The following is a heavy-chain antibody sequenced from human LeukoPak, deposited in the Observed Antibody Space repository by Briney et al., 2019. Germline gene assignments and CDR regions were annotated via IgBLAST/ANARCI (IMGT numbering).Heavy chain of an antibody. CDR1: GFTFSTYA. Sequence: PGGSLRLSCSASGFTFSTYAMHWVRQAPGKGLEYVSGISSNGGSTNYADSVKGRFFISRDNSKNTLFLQLSSLRPEDTAVYYCVRDDVYYYDSSGYPHWGQGTLVTVSS. V-gene: IGHV3-64D*09. D-gene: IGHD3-22*01. CDR2: ISSNGGST. CDR3: VRDDVYYYDSSGYPH. J-gene: IGHJ1*01.